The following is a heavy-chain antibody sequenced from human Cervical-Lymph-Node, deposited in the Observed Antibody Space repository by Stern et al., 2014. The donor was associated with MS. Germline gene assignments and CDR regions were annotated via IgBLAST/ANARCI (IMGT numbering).Heavy chain of an antibody. CDR3: ARTVSHNWFDP. J-gene: IGHJ5*01. V-gene: IGHV4-59*01. CDR1: GVSISYYY. Sequence: QVQLQESGPGLVKSSETLSLTCTVSGVSISYYYWSWVPQSPEKGLEWIGYIYNSGSTNHNPARKSRVAISADTSQNQFSLELRSVTAADTAVYYCARTVSHNWFDPWGQGTLVTVSS. CDR2: IYNSGST. D-gene: IGHD4-17*01.